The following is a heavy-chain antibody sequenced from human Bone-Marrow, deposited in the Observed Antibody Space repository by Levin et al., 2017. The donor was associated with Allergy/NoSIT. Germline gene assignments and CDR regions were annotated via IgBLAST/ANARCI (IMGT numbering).Heavy chain of an antibody. CDR3: VRLRIYCVSATSCYRPEYYAYYGMDV. Sequence: EASVKVSCKASGGTLSRQGISWVRQAPGHGLEWMGGIIPMFGTVNYAQKFQGRVRMTADESTDAAYMELTSLRSEDTAVYYCVRLRIYCVSATSCYRPEYYAYYGMDVWGQGTTVTVS. D-gene: IGHD5/OR15-5a*01. CDR2: IIPMFGTV. CDR1: GGTLSRQG. J-gene: IGHJ6*02. V-gene: IGHV1-69*13.